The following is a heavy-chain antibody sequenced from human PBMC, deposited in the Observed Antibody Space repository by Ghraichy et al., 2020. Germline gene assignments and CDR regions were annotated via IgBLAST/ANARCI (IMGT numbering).Heavy chain of an antibody. Sequence: SVKVSCKASGGTFSSYTISWVRQAPGQGLEWMGRIIPILGIANYAQKFQGRVTITADKSTSTAYMELSSLRSEDTAVYYCARDLVVVAAEGAGDYYGMDVWGQGTTVTGSS. CDR1: GGTFSSYT. CDR3: ARDLVVVAAEGAGDYYGMDV. V-gene: IGHV1-69*04. J-gene: IGHJ6*02. D-gene: IGHD2-15*01. CDR2: IIPILGIA.